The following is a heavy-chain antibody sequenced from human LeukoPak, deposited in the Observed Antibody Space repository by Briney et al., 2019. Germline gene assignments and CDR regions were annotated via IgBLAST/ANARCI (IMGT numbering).Heavy chain of an antibody. CDR1: GYTFTSYG. CDR2: ISAYNGNT. V-gene: IGHV1-18*01. Sequence: ASVKVSCKASGYTFTSYGISWVRQAPGQGLEWMGWISAYNGNTNYAQKLQGRVTMTTDTPTSTAYMELRSLRSDDTAVYYCARDRSDIVVVVAATDGMDVWGQGTTVTVSS. CDR3: ARDRSDIVVVVAATDGMDV. J-gene: IGHJ6*02. D-gene: IGHD2-15*01.